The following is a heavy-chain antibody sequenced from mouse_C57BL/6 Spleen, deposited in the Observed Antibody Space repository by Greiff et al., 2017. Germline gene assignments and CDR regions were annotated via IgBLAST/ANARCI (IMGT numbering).Heavy chain of an antibody. Sequence: QVQLQQSGAELVKPGASVKISCKASGYAFSSYWMNWVKQRPGKGLEWIGQIYPGDGDTNYNGKFKGKATLTADKSSSTAYMQLSSLTSEDSAVYFCARSSPYYAMDYWGQGTSVTVSS. J-gene: IGHJ4*01. CDR3: ARSSPYYAMDY. CDR1: GYAFSSYW. CDR2: IYPGDGDT. V-gene: IGHV1-80*01.